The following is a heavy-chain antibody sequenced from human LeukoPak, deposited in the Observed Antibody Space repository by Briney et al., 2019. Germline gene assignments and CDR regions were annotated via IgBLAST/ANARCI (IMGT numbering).Heavy chain of an antibody. CDR1: GYTPTELS. CDR2: FDPEDGET. V-gene: IGHV1-24*01. Sequence: ASVKVSCKVSGYTPTELSMHWVRQAPGKGLEWMGGFDPEDGETIYAQKFQGRVTMTEDTSTDTAYMELSSLRSEDTAVYYCAEYSGSYYWFDPWGQGTLVTVSS. CDR3: AEYSGSYYWFDP. D-gene: IGHD1-26*01. J-gene: IGHJ5*02.